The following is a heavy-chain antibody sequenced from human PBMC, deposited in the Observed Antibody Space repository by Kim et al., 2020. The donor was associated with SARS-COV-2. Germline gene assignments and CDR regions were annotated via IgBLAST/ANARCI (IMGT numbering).Heavy chain of an antibody. V-gene: IGHV3-49*04. D-gene: IGHD3-10*01. Sequence: GGSLRLSCTASGFTFGDYAMSWVRQAPGKGLEWVGFIRSKAYGGTTEYAASVKGRFTISRDDSKSIAYLQMNSLKTEDTAVYYCTAGLFGGSGSYYSSSFDYWGQGTLVTVSS. CDR1: GFTFGDYA. CDR2: IRSKAYGGTT. CDR3: TAGLFGGSGSYYSSSFDY. J-gene: IGHJ4*02.